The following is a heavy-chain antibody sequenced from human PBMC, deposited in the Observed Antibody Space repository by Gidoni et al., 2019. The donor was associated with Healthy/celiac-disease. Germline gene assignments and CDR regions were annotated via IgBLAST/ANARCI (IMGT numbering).Heavy chain of an antibody. V-gene: IGHV3-23*01. Sequence: EVQLLESGGGWVQPGGSLRLSCAASGFTFVSFAVSWVRKDPGEGLEWVSAISGSGGSTYYADSVKGRFTISRDNSKNTLYLQMNSLRAEDTAVYYCAKMGYYYDSSGYYYYGMDVWGQGTTVTVSS. J-gene: IGHJ6*02. CDR2: ISGSGGST. D-gene: IGHD3-22*01. CDR3: AKMGYYYDSSGYYYYGMDV. CDR1: GFTFVSFA.